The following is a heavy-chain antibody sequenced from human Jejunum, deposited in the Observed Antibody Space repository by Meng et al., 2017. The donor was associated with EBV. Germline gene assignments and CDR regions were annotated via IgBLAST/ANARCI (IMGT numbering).Heavy chain of an antibody. J-gene: IGHJ4*02. CDR2: IHHSGST. V-gene: IGHV4-4*02. Sequence: QSHLQESGPGLVKPSRTLSLTCAVSGGSIRTDNWWSWVRQPPGKGLEYIGEIHHSGSTKYNPSLKSRVTISVDKSNNHFSLKLSSVTAADTAVYYCARDRGVEDYWGQGTLVTVSS. CDR1: GGSIRTDNW. CDR3: ARDRGVEDY. D-gene: IGHD5-24*01.